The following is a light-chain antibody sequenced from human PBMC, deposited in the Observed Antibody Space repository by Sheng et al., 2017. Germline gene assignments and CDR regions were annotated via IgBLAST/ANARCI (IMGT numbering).Light chain of an antibody. CDR1: QDISNY. CDR2: DAS. V-gene: IGKV1-33*01. Sequence: DIQMTQSPSSLSASVGDRVTITCQASQDISNYLNWYQQKPGKAPKLLIYDASNLETGVPSRFSGSGSGTDFTLTISSLQAEDVAVYYCLQYFGSPPLFTFGRGTKVDIK. J-gene: IGKJ3*01. CDR3: LQYFGSPPLFT.